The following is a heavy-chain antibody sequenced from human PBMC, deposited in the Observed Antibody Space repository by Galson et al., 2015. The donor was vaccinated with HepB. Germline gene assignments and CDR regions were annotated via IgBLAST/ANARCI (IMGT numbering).Heavy chain of an antibody. Sequence: SLRLSCAASGFTFSSYSMNWVRQAPGKGLEWVSSISSSSSYIYYADSVKGRFTISRDNAKNSLYLQMNSLRAEDTAVYYCARVKEGDSRDSSSWLFGYYYYGMDVWGQGTTVTVSS. CDR2: ISSSSSYI. J-gene: IGHJ6*02. CDR1: GFTFSSYS. V-gene: IGHV3-21*01. CDR3: ARVKEGDSRDSSSWLFGYYYYGMDV. D-gene: IGHD6-13*01.